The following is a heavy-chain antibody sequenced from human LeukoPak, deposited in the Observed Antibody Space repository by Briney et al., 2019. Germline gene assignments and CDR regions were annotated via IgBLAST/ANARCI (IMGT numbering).Heavy chain of an antibody. J-gene: IGHJ4*02. CDR3: AKARAVVVVAATNY. CDR2: ISKSITRT. V-gene: IGHV3-48*01. CDR1: GFTFSSYS. D-gene: IGHD2-15*01. Sequence: GGSLRLSCAASGFTFSSYSMNWVRQAPGKGLEWVAYISKSITRTHYADSVEGRFIISRDNAKNSLYLQMNSLRAEDTAVYYCAKARAVVVVAATNYWGQGTLVTVSS.